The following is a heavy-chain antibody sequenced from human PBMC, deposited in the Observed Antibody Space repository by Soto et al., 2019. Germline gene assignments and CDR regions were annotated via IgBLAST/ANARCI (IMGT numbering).Heavy chain of an antibody. CDR3: ASLSGSYVDY. V-gene: IGHV3-30-3*01. J-gene: IGHJ4*02. Sequence: GGSLRLSCAASGFTFSSYAMHWVRQAPGKGLEWVAVISYDGSNKYYADSVKGRFTISRDNSKNTLYLQMNSLRAEDTAVYYCASLSGSYVDYWGQGTLVTVSS. CDR1: GFTFSSYA. CDR2: ISYDGSNK. D-gene: IGHD1-26*01.